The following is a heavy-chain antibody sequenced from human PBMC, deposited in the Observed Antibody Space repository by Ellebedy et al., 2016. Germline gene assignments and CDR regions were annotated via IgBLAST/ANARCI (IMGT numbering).Heavy chain of an antibody. V-gene: IGHV3-30*03. D-gene: IGHD3-16*01. J-gene: IGHJ6*02. CDR2: ISYDGSNK. Sequence: GGSLRLSCAASGFTFSSYGMHWVRQAPGKGLEWVAVISYDGSNKYYADSVKCRFTISRDNSKNTLYLQMNSLRAEDTAVYYCARVGGRDLYYYYGMDVWGQGTTVTVSS. CDR1: GFTFSSYG. CDR3: ARVGGRDLYYYYGMDV.